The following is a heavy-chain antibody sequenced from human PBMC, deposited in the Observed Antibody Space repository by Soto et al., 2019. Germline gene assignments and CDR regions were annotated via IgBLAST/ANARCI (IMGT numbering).Heavy chain of an antibody. CDR3: AAVSYCSSTSCYLAFDI. V-gene: IGHV1-58*02. CDR2: IVVGSGNT. D-gene: IGHD2-2*01. J-gene: IGHJ3*02. CDR1: GFTFTSSA. Sequence: ASVKVSCKASGFTFTSSAMQWVRQARGQRLEWIGWIVVGSGNTNYAQKFQERVTITRDMSTNTAYMELSSLRSEDTAVYYCAAVSYCSSTSCYLAFDIWGQGTMVTVSS.